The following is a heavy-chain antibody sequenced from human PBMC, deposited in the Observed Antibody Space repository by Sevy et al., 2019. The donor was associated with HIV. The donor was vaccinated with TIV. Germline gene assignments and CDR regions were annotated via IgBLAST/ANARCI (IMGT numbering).Heavy chain of an antibody. D-gene: IGHD5-12*01. CDR2: ISSSSSTI. Sequence: GGSLRPSCAASGFTFSSYSMNWVRQAPGKGLEWVSYISSSSSTIYYADSVKGRFTISRDNAKNSLYLQMNSLRDEDTAVYYCARRTGYSGYDYGMDVWGQGTTVTVSS. V-gene: IGHV3-48*02. CDR3: ARRTGYSGYDYGMDV. J-gene: IGHJ6*02. CDR1: GFTFSSYS.